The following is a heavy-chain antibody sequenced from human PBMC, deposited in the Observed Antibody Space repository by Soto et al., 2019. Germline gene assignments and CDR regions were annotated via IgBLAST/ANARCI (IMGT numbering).Heavy chain of an antibody. Sequence: EVQLVESGGGLVQPGGSLRLSCAPSGFTFSGYWMTWVRQAPGKGLEWVANIKPDGSETYHVDSVKGRFTISRDNAKNSLYLQMNSLRAEDTAVYYCARDRPRITSRGQGTLVIVSS. V-gene: IGHV3-7*01. D-gene: IGHD3-10*01. J-gene: IGHJ4*02. CDR3: ARDRPRITS. CDR2: IKPDGSET. CDR1: GFTFSGYW.